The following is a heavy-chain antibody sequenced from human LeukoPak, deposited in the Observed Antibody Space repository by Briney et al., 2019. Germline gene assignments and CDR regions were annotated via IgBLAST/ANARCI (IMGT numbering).Heavy chain of an antibody. V-gene: IGHV3-21*04. Sequence: PGGSLRLSCAVSGFTFSSYSMNWVRQAPGKGLEWVSSISSSSSYIYYADSVKGRFTISRDNAKNSLYLQMNSLRAEDTAVYYCAKEGFTMIVVGDENWFDPWGQGTLVTVSS. CDR2: ISSSSSYI. CDR1: GFTFSSYS. CDR3: AKEGFTMIVVGDENWFDP. J-gene: IGHJ5*02. D-gene: IGHD3-22*01.